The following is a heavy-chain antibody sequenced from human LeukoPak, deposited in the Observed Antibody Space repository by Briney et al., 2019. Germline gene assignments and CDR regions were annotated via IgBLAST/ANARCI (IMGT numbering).Heavy chain of an antibody. V-gene: IGHV3-30*04. CDR3: AREVVVVAATLNY. Sequence: GRSLRLSCAASGFTFSSYAMHWVRQAPGKGLEWVAVISYDGSNKYYADSVKGRFTISRDNSKNTLYLQMNSLRAEDTAVYYCAREVVVVAATLNYWGQGTLVTVSS. CDR1: GFTFSSYA. CDR2: ISYDGSNK. D-gene: IGHD2-15*01. J-gene: IGHJ4*02.